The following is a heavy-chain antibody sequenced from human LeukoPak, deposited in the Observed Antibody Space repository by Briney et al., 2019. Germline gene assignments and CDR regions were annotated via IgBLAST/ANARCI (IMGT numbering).Heavy chain of an antibody. Sequence: PGGSLRLSCAASGFTFSDYYMSWIRQAPGKGLEWVSYISSSSSYTNYADSVKGRFTISRDNAKNSLYLQMNSLRAEDTAVYYCAREMVYATSYYYYGMDVWGQGTTVTVSS. CDR2: ISSSSSYT. CDR3: AREMVYATSYYYYGMDV. J-gene: IGHJ6*02. CDR1: GFTFSDYY. D-gene: IGHD2-8*01. V-gene: IGHV3-11*06.